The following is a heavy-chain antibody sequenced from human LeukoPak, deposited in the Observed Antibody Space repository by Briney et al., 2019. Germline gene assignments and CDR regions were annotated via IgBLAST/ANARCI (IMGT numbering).Heavy chain of an antibody. CDR1: GYTFPSYG. D-gene: IGHD6-6*01. J-gene: IGHJ4*02. CDR2: ISAYNGNT. Sequence: ASVKVSCKASGYTFPSYGFSWVRQAPGQGLEWMGWISAYNGNTNYAQKFQGRVTMTTDTSTSTAYMELRRLRSDDTAVYYCARDLPYSSSDRTPFDYWGQGTLVTVSS. CDR3: ARDLPYSSSDRTPFDY. V-gene: IGHV1-18*01.